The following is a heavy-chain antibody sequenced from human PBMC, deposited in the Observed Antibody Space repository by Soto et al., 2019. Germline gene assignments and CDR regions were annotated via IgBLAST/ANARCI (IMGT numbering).Heavy chain of an antibody. CDR2: IIPIFGTA. D-gene: IGHD1-26*01. CDR3: PRDIVGATHYYYYGMDV. Sequence: QVQLVQSGAEVKKPGSSVKVSCKASGGTFSSYAISWVRQAPGQGLEWMGGIIPIFGTANYAQKFQGRVTITADESTSTAYMELSSLRSEDTAVYYCPRDIVGATHYYYYGMDVWGQGTTVTVSS. J-gene: IGHJ6*02. V-gene: IGHV1-69*01. CDR1: GGTFSSYA.